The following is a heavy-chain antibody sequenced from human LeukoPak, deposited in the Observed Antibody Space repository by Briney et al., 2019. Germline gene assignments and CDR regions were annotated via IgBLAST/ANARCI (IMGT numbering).Heavy chain of an antibody. V-gene: IGHV4-61*02. CDR1: GGSISSGSYY. J-gene: IGHJ3*02. CDR2: IYTSGST. D-gene: IGHD2-21*02. Sequence: SQTLSLTCTVSGGSISSGSYYWSWIRQPAGKGLEWIGRIYTSGSTNYNPSLKSRVTISVDTSKNQFSLKLSSVTAADTAVYYCARLYCGGDCLHAFDIWGQGTMVTVSS. CDR3: ARLYCGGDCLHAFDI.